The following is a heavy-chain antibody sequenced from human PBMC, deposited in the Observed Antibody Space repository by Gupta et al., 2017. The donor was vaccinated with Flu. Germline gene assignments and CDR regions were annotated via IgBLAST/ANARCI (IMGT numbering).Heavy chain of an antibody. V-gene: IGHV1-2*06. CDR2: VNPVNGDT. D-gene: IGHD2-15*01. CDR1: GYTFTDYH. CDR3: ARVRLIVGSYARYDCFNI. J-gene: IGHJ3*02. Sequence: QEQLVQSGAEVKKPGASVKVSCKASGYTFTDYHIHWVRQAPGQGLEWMGRVNPVNGDTNFAQKFQGRVTLTRDASTTTAHMELSGLRPDDTAMYYCARVRLIVGSYARYDCFNIWGQGTMVTVSA.